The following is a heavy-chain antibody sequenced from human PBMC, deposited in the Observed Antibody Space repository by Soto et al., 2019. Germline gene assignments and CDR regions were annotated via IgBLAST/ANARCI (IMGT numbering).Heavy chain of an antibody. CDR3: ARLSCGTPYGVVDCVQRTLFTDP. CDR2: IYYSGST. V-gene: IGHV4-59*01. J-gene: IGHJ5*02. Sequence: SETLSLTCTVSGGSTSSYYCSRIRQPPGKGLEWIGYIYYSGSTNYNPSLKSRVTISVDTSKNQFSLKLSSVSDPDTPVYYCARLSCGTPYGVVDCVQRTLFTDP. D-gene: IGHD2-15*01. CDR1: GGSTSSYY.